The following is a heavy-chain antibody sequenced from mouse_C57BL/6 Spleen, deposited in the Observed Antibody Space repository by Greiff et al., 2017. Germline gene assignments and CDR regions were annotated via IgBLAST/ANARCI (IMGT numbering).Heavy chain of an antibody. CDR1: GYTFTDSE. D-gene: IGHD2-1*01. V-gene: IGHV1-15*01. CDR3: TRWGNYGEGLSYFDY. Sequence: VQLKQPGAELVRPGASVTLSCKASGYTFTDSEMHWVKQPPVHGLEWIGAMDPETGGTAYNQKFKGKAILTADKSSSTAYMELRSLTSEDSAVYYCTRWGNYGEGLSYFDYWGQGTPLTVSS. CDR2: MDPETGGT. J-gene: IGHJ2*01.